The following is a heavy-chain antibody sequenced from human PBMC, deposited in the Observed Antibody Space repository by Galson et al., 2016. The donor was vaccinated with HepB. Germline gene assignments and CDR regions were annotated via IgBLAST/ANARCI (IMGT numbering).Heavy chain of an antibody. Sequence: SLRLSCAASGFTFSTYSMNWVRQAPGKGLEWVSYISSGSSTIYYADSVKGRFTISRDNAKNSLYLQMNSLRDEDTAVYYCARGWYSNSPPCFDYWGQGTLVTVSS. CDR2: ISSGSSTI. D-gene: IGHD6-13*01. CDR1: GFTFSTYS. J-gene: IGHJ4*02. V-gene: IGHV3-48*02. CDR3: ARGWYSNSPPCFDY.